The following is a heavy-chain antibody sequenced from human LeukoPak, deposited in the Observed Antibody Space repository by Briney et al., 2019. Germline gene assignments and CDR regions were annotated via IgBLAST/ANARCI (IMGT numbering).Heavy chain of an antibody. D-gene: IGHD3-10*01. CDR2: INHSGST. CDR3: ARVRGYYFDY. CDR1: GGSFSGYY. Sequence: SETLSLTCAVYGGSFSGYYWSWIRQPPGKGLEWIGEINHSGSTNYNPSLKSRVSISVETSKNQFSLKVRSVTAADTAVYYCARVRGYYFDYWGQGTLVTVSS. V-gene: IGHV4-34*01. J-gene: IGHJ4*02.